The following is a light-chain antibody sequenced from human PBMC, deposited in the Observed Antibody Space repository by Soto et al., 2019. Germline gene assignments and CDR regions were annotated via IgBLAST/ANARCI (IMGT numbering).Light chain of an antibody. CDR1: SSDVGGYNY. CDR2: EVN. J-gene: IGLJ1*01. V-gene: IGLV2-8*01. CDR3: KSYAGSNSFV. Sequence: QSALTQPPSASGSPGQSVTISCTGTSSDVGGYNYVSWYQQYPGKAPKLVIFEVNKRPSGVPDRFSGSKSGNTASLTVSGLQTEDEADYYCKSYAGSNSFVFGTGTQLTVL.